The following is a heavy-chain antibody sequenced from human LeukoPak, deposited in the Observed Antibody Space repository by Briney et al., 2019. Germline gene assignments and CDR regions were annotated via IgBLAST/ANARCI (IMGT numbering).Heavy chain of an antibody. Sequence: PVKVSCKASGGTLSSYAISWVRQAPGKGLEWMGAIIPIFGTANNARKFQGRVTITTDESTSTAYMELSSLRSEDTAVYYCATDGNRTTGTEPPEILTYYYCMDGWGKGTTVTVSS. J-gene: IGHJ6*03. D-gene: IGHD1-1*01. CDR2: IIPIFGTA. V-gene: IGHV1-69*05. CDR1: GGTLSSYA. CDR3: ATDGNRTTGTEPPEILTYYYCMDG.